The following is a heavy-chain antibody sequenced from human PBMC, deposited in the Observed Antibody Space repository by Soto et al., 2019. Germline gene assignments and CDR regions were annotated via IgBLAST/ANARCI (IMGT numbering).Heavy chain of an antibody. CDR2: IYHSGST. Sequence: TLWLTGAVSGGAISSGCYTWSGIRQPPGKGLEWLGYIYHSGSTYYNPSLKSRVTISVDRSKNQFSLKLSSVTAADKAVYYCSRISDPTYGDYYFDYCGQGTLVTVSS. CDR1: GGAISSGCYT. V-gene: IGHV4-30-2*01. D-gene: IGHD4-17*01. CDR3: SRISDPTYGDYYFDY. J-gene: IGHJ4*02.